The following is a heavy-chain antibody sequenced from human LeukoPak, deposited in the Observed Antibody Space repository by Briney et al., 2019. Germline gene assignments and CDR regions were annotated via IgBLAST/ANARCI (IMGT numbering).Heavy chain of an antibody. CDR1: GGSFSGYY. V-gene: IGHV4-34*01. CDR3: ARYQTGTMFAV. CDR2: INHSGST. D-gene: IGHD1/OR15-1a*01. J-gene: IGHJ4*02. Sequence: SETLSLTCAVYGGSFSGYYWSWIRQPPGKGLEWIGEINHSGSTNYNPSLKSRVTISVDTSKNQFSLKLSSVTAADTAIYYCARYQTGTMFAVWGQGTLVTISS.